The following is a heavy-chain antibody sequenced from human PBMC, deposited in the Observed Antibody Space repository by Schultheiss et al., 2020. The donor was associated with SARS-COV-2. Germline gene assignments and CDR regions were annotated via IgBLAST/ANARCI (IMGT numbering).Heavy chain of an antibody. D-gene: IGHD6-19*01. CDR3: ARFSSGWFLDY. J-gene: IGHJ4*02. V-gene: IGHV3-7*01. Sequence: GGSLRLSCAASGFTFSSYGMHWVRQAPGKGLEWVANIKQDGSEKYYADSVKGRFTISRDNAKNSLYLQMNSLRAEDTAVYYCARFSSGWFLDYWGQGTLVTVSS. CDR1: GFTFSSYG. CDR2: IKQDGSEK.